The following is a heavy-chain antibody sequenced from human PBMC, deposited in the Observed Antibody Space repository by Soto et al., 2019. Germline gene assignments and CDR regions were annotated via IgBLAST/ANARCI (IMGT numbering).Heavy chain of an antibody. J-gene: IGHJ5*02. Sequence: ASLQVSCKASGYTFTSYGISWVRQAPGQGLEWMGWISAYNGNTNYAQKLQGRVTMTTDTSTSTAYMELRSLRSDDTAVYYCASDEADSSGYSAGSWREGTLGNV. V-gene: IGHV1-18*01. CDR2: ISAYNGNT. CDR1: GYTFTSYG. CDR3: ASDEADSSGYSAGS. D-gene: IGHD3-22*01.